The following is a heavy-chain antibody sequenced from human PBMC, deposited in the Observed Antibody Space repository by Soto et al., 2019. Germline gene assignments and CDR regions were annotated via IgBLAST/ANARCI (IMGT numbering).Heavy chain of an antibody. CDR2: IFHDGTA. J-gene: IGHJ4*02. D-gene: IGHD3-10*01. CDR3: ARLVYDTRLNYMYFDF. V-gene: IGHV4-4*02. CDR1: GVSLTSGNW. Sequence: PSETLSLTCAVSGVSLTSGNWWTWVRQSPQRGLEYIGEIFHDGTANYYPSFERRVAMSVDTSRNQFSLKLTSVTAADTAVYFCARLVYDTRLNYMYFDFWGPGTRVTVS.